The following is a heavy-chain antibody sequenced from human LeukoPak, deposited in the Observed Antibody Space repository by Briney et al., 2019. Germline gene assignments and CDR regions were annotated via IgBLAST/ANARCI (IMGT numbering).Heavy chain of an antibody. J-gene: IGHJ4*02. CDR2: IKQGGNEK. D-gene: IGHD2-2*02. CDR1: GFTLSSYW. CDR3: ARENTWAADY. Sequence: GSLRLSCAASGFTLSSYWMRWVRQAPGKGLEWVANIKQGGNEKYHLDSVKGRFTISRDNAKNSLYLQMTSLRAEDTAVYYCARENTWAADYWGQGTLVTVSS. V-gene: IGHV3-7*01.